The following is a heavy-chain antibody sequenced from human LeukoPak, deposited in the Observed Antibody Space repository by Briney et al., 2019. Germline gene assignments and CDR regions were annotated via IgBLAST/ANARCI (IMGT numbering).Heavy chain of an antibody. CDR3: ARDTSSSHEMIVFDY. J-gene: IGHJ4*02. CDR2: IIPIFGTA. CDR1: GGTFSSYA. V-gene: IGHV1-69*05. D-gene: IGHD6-6*01. Sequence: SVKVSCKASGGTFSSYAISWVRQAPGQGLEWMGRIIPIFGTANYAQKFQGRVTITTDESTSTAYMELSSLRSEDTAVYYCARDTSSSHEMIVFDYWGQGTLVPVSS.